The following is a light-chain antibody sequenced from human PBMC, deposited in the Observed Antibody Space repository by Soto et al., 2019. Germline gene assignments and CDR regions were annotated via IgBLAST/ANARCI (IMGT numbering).Light chain of an antibody. CDR3: QQYNSYSRT. CDR1: QSVTSR. J-gene: IGKJ4*01. Sequence: DIQMTQSPSTLSASVGDRVTITCRASQSVTSRLAWYQQKPGKAPKLLIYGASNLESGVPSRFSGSGSGTEFTLTISSLQPDDFATYYCQQYNSYSRTFGGGPTVEIK. V-gene: IGKV1-5*01. CDR2: GAS.